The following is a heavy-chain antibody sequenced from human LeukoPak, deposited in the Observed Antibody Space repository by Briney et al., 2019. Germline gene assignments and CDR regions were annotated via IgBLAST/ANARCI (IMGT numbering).Heavy chain of an antibody. CDR2: ISWDGGST. V-gene: IGHV3-43D*03. CDR3: AKDYNVGIAALILDY. D-gene: IGHD6-6*01. CDR1: GFMFSSFW. J-gene: IGHJ4*02. Sequence: PGGSLRLSCAASGFMFSSFWMHWVRQAPGKGLEWVSLISWDGGSTYYADSVKGRFTISRDNSKNSLYLQMNSLRAEDTALYYCAKDYNVGIAALILDYWGQGTLVTVSS.